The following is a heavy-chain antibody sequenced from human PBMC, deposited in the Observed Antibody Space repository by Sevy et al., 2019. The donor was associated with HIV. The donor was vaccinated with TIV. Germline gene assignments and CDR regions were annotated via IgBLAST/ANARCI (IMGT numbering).Heavy chain of an antibody. Sequence: GGSLRLSCRASGFTFDDYTMSWVRQAPGKGLEWVAFIRSKAYGGTTEDAAFVKGRFTISRDESKSIAYLQMNSLKTEDTAVYYCTRVEGAADWGMDVWGQGTTVTVSS. CDR1: GFTFDDYT. D-gene: IGHD1-26*01. CDR3: TRVEGAADWGMDV. CDR2: IRSKAYGGTT. V-gene: IGHV3-49*04. J-gene: IGHJ6*02.